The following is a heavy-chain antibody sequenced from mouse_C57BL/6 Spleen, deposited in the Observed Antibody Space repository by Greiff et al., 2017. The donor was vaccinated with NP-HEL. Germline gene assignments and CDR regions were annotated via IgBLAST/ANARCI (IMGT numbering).Heavy chain of an antibody. Sequence: EVKLMESGAELVRPGSSVKMSCKTSGYTFTSYGINWVKQRPGQGLEWIGYIYIGNGYTEYNEKFKGKATLTSDTSSSTAYMQLSSLTSEDSAIYFCARNPYYGSSVAWFAYWGQGTLVTVSA. CDR2: IYIGNGYT. D-gene: IGHD1-1*01. J-gene: IGHJ3*01. CDR1: GYTFTSYG. V-gene: IGHV1-58*01. CDR3: ARNPYYGSSVAWFAY.